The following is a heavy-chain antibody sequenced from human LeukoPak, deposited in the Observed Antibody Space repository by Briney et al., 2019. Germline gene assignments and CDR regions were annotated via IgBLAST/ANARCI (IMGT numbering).Heavy chain of an antibody. J-gene: IGHJ5*02. Sequence: SSETLSLTCAVYGGSFSGYYWSWIRQPPGKGLEWIGEINHSGSTNYNPSLKSRVTISVDTSKNQFSLKLNSVTAADTAVYYFARGKNNLKCNSSLSVWFDPSGQGTLVTLSS. V-gene: IGHV4-34*01. CDR2: INHSGST. CDR3: ARGKNNLKCNSSLSVWFDP. CDR1: GGSFSGYY. D-gene: IGHD6-6*01.